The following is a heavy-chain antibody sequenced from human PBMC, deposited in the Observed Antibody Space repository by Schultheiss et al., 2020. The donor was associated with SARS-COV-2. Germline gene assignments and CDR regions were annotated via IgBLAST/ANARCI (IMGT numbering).Heavy chain of an antibody. CDR1: GFTFSNYS. Sequence: GGSLRLSCAASGFTFSNYSMNWVRQAPGKGLEWVSSISSSSSYIYYADSVKGRFTISRDNAKNSLYLQMNSLRAEDTAVYYCARGDYFDSTGYYDGFDYWGQGTLVTVSS. J-gene: IGHJ4*02. CDR2: ISSSSSYI. D-gene: IGHD3-22*01. V-gene: IGHV3-21*01. CDR3: ARGDYFDSTGYYDGFDY.